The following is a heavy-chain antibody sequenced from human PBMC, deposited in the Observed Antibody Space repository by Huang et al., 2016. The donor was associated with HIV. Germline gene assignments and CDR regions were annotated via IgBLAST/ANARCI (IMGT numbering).Heavy chain of an antibody. J-gene: IGHJ3*02. D-gene: IGHD6-25*01. CDR3: AIAGAAPANAFDI. CDR2: IYYSGST. Sequence: QVQLQESGPGLVKPSQTLSLTCPVSGGSISSGGYYLSWIPPTPGKGLEWIGSIYYSGSTYYNPSLRSRVTISVDTSKNQFSRKLSSVTAADTAVYYCAIAGAAPANAFDIWGQGTMVTVSS. CDR1: GGSISSGGYY. V-gene: IGHV4-30-4*08.